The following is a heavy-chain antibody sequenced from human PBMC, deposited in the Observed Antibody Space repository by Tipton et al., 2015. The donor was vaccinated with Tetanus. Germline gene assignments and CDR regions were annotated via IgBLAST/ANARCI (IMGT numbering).Heavy chain of an antibody. D-gene: IGHD6-6*01. CDR3: ARDQARGARGWNYFDS. V-gene: IGHV4-31*03. Sequence: TLSLTCTVSGGSLSRGGYYWTWIRPNPGKGLEWLGDIYFSGSTYYNLSLKSRVTISVDTSKNQLSLRLNSVTAADTAVYYCARDQARGARGWNYFDSWGQGTLVTVSS. CDR1: GGSLSRGGYY. CDR2: IYFSGST. J-gene: IGHJ4*02.